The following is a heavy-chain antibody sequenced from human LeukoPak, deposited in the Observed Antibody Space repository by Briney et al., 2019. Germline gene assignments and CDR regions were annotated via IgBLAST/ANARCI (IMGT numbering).Heavy chain of an antibody. V-gene: IGHV3-30*18. J-gene: IGHJ3*02. D-gene: IGHD6-19*01. CDR1: GFTFSSYG. CDR3: AEDQERAVGGDLDAFDI. Sequence: SGGSLRLSCAASGFTFSSYGMHWVRQAPGKGLEWVAVISYDGSNKYYADSVKGRFTISRDNSKNTLYLQMNSLRAEDTAVYYCAEDQERAVGGDLDAFDIWGQGTMVTVSS. CDR2: ISYDGSNK.